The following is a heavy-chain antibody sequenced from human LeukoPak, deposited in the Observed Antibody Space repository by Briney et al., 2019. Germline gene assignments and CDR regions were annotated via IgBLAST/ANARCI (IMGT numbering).Heavy chain of an antibody. V-gene: IGHV4-59*01. CDR3: ARGVVYYYYGMDV. Sequence: SETLSLACTVSGGSISSYYWSWLRQPPGKVLEWIGYIYYSGSTNYNPSLKSRVTISVDTSKNQFSLKLSSVTAADTAVYYCARGVVYYYYGMDVWGQGTTVTVSS. CDR1: GGSISSYY. D-gene: IGHD3-3*01. J-gene: IGHJ6*02. CDR2: IYYSGST.